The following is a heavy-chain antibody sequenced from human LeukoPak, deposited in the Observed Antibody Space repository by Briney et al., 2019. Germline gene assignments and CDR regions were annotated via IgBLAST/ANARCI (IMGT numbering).Heavy chain of an antibody. V-gene: IGHV3-23*01. Sequence: GGSLRLSCAASGFTFDDYAMHWVRQVPGKGLEWVSNISGSGSGGSTYYADSVKGRFTISRDNSKNTLYLQMNSLRAEDTAVYYCAKSGYNRFDYWGQGTLVTVSS. CDR1: GFTFDDYA. D-gene: IGHD5-24*01. CDR2: ISGSGSGGST. CDR3: AKSGYNRFDY. J-gene: IGHJ4*02.